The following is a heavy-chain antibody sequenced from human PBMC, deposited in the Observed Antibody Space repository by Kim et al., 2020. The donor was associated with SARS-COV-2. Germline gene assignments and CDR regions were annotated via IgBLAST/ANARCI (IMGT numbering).Heavy chain of an antibody. CDR3: ARDNSWFGEFYYGMDV. J-gene: IGHJ6*02. CDR1: GYTFTSYA. CDR2: INAGNGNT. Sequence: ASVKVSCKASGYTFTSYAMHWVRQAPGQRLEWMGWINAGNGNTKYSQKFQGRVTITRDTSASTAYMELSSLRSEDTAVYYCARDNSWFGEFYYGMDVWGQGATGTVSS. D-gene: IGHD3-10*01. V-gene: IGHV1-3*01.